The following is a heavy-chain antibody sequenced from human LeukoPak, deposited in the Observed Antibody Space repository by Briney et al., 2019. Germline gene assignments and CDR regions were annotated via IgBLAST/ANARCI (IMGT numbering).Heavy chain of an antibody. D-gene: IGHD2-2*01. V-gene: IGHV4-59*01. CDR1: GGSISSYY. J-gene: IGHJ6*04. CDR3: ARDRSVVVPAANYGMDV. CDR2: IYDSGST. Sequence: PSETLSLTCTVPGGSISSYYWSWIRQPPGKGLEWVGYIYDSGSTNYNPSLKSRVTISVDTSKNQFSLKLSSVTAADTAVYYCARDRSVVVPAANYGMDVWGKGTMVTVSS.